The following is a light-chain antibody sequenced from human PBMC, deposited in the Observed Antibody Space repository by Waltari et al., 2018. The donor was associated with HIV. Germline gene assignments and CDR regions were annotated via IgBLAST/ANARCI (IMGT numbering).Light chain of an antibody. V-gene: IGLV1-47*01. CDR1: SSNIGSNY. CDR2: MNN. J-gene: IGLJ3*02. CDR3: AAWDASLSAWV. Sequence: QSVLTQPPSASGTPGQRVTISCSGSSSNIGSNYVYWYQHLPGTAPKLLIYMNNQRPSGVPDRFSGSKSGTSASLAISGLRSEDEADYYCAAWDASLSAWVFGGGTKLTVI.